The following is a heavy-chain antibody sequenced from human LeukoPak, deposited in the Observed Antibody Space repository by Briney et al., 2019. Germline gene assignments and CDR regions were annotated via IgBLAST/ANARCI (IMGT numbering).Heavy chain of an antibody. D-gene: IGHD6-19*01. V-gene: IGHV4-59*01. CDR3: ASVRAVAGLDY. J-gene: IGHJ4*02. Sequence: PSETLSLTCTVSGGSISSYYWTWIRQPPGKRLEWIGYIYYSGSTNYNPSLKSRVTISVDTSKNQFSLKLSSVTAADTAVYYCASVRAVAGLDYWGQGTLVTVSS. CDR1: GGSISSYY. CDR2: IYYSGST.